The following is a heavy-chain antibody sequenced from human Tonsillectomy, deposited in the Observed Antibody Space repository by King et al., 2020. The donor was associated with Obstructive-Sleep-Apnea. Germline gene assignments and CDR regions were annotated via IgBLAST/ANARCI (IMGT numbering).Heavy chain of an antibody. V-gene: IGHV4-34*01. CDR3: ARGLYIRGDWRFIGY. CDR2: INHSGST. CDR1: GGSFSGYY. D-gene: IGHD3-10*02. J-gene: IGHJ4*02. Sequence: VQLPQWGAGLLKPSETLSLPCAVYGGSFSGYYWNWIRQTPGKGLEWIGDINHSGSTNYNPSLKSRAAMSVDTSKHQFSLRLSSVTAADTAVYYCARGLYIRGDWRFIGYWGQGTLVTVSS.